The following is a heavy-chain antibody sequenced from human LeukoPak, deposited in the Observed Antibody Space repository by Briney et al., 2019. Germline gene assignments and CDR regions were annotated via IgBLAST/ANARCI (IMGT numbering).Heavy chain of an antibody. Sequence: SVKVSCKASGGTFSSYAISWARQAPGQGLEWMGGIIPIFGTANYAQKFQGRVTITADESTSTAYMELSSLRSEDTAVYYCATMDIVVVPAAHTSVGDWGQGTLVTVSS. V-gene: IGHV1-69*13. CDR1: GGTFSSYA. CDR2: IIPIFGTA. CDR3: ATMDIVVVPAAHTSVGD. D-gene: IGHD2-2*03. J-gene: IGHJ4*02.